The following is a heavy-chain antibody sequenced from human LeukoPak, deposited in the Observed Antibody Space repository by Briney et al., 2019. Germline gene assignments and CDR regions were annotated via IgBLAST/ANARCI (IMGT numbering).Heavy chain of an antibody. CDR2: INHSGST. D-gene: IGHD6-19*01. Sequence: SETLSLTCAVYGGYFSGYYWSWIRQPPGKGLEWIGEINHSGSTNYNPSLKSRVTISVDTSKNQFSLKLSSVTAADTAVYYCARGRGSGWYGGDYWGQGTLVTVSS. V-gene: IGHV4-34*01. CDR3: ARGRGSGWYGGDY. CDR1: GGYFSGYY. J-gene: IGHJ4*02.